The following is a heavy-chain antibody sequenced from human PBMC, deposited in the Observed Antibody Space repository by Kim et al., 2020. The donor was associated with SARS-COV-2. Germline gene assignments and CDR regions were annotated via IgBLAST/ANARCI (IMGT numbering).Heavy chain of an antibody. Sequence: GGSLRLSCAASGFTFSNAWMSWVRQAPGKGLEWVGRIKSKTDGGTTDYAAPVKGRFTISRDDSKNTLYLQMNSLKTEDTAVYYCTTDSTGIAAAGDYWGQGTLVTVSS. CDR1: GFTFSNAW. CDR2: IKSKTDGGTT. V-gene: IGHV3-15*01. CDR3: TTDSTGIAAAGDY. D-gene: IGHD6-13*01. J-gene: IGHJ4*02.